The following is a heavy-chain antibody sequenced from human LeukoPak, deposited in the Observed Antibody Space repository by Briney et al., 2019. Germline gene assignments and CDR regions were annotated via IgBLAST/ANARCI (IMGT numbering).Heavy chain of an antibody. Sequence: ASVKVSCKASGGTISSYAISWVRQAPGQGLEWMGWINTNTGNPTYAQGFTGRFVFSLDTSVSTAYLQISSLKAEDTAVYYCARDLYSSSWYVDWFDPWGQGTLVTVSS. J-gene: IGHJ5*02. CDR3: ARDLYSSSWYVDWFDP. CDR2: INTNTGNP. D-gene: IGHD6-13*01. CDR1: GGTISSYA. V-gene: IGHV7-4-1*02.